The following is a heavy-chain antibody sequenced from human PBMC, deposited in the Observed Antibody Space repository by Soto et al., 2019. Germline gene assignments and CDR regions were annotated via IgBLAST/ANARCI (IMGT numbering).Heavy chain of an antibody. D-gene: IGHD3-22*01. J-gene: IGHJ4*02. CDR1: GGSISSYY. Sequence: PSETLSLTCTVSGGSISSYYWSWIRQPPGKGLEWIGYIYYSGSTNYNPSLKSRVTISVDTSKDQFSLKLSSVTAADTAVYYCARSGTHYYDSSGYYPLPGYWGQGTLVTVSS. CDR3: ARSGTHYYDSSGYYPLPGY. CDR2: IYYSGST. V-gene: IGHV4-59*01.